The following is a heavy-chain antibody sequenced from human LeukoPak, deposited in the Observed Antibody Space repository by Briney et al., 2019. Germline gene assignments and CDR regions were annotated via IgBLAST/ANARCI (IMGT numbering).Heavy chain of an antibody. Sequence: GESLKISCKAPGSRFTTYWIGGARQMPGKGLEWMGIIYPGDSDTRYSPSFQGQVTISADKSISTAFLQWSSLKASDTAMYYCARRALYATSPFDFWGQGTLVTVSS. CDR3: ARRALYATSPFDF. CDR2: IYPGDSDT. V-gene: IGHV5-51*01. J-gene: IGHJ4*02. CDR1: GSRFTTYW. D-gene: IGHD2-2*01.